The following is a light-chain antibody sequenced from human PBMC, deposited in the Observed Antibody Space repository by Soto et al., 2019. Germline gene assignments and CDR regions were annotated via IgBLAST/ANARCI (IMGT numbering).Light chain of an antibody. Sequence: EIVMTQSPATLSVSPGERATLSCRASQSVRSNLGWYQQKPGQAPRLLIFGATTRATGVPVRFSGSGGGTEFTLTISSLQSEDFASYFCQQYHDWRRTFGQGTKGDIK. V-gene: IGKV3-15*01. CDR1: QSVRSN. CDR3: QQYHDWRRT. J-gene: IGKJ2*01. CDR2: GAT.